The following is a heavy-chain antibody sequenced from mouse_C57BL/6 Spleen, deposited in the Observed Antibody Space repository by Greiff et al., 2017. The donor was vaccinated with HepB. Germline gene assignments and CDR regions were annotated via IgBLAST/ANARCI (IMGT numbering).Heavy chain of an antibody. D-gene: IGHD2-5*01. CDR2: IWRGGST. CDR1: GFSLTSYG. Sequence: QVQLQQSGPGLVQPSQSLSITCTVSGFSLTSYGVHWVRQSPGKGLEWLGVIWRGGSTDYNAAFMSRLSITKDNSESQVFFKMNSLQADDTAIYYWAKKNDSNYDAMDYWGQGTSVTVSS. CDR3: AKKNDSNYDAMDY. V-gene: IGHV2-5*01. J-gene: IGHJ4*01.